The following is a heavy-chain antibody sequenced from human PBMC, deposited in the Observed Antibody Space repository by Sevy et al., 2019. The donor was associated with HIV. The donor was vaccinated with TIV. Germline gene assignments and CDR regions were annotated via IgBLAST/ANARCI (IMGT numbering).Heavy chain of an antibody. V-gene: IGHV3-23*01. CDR1: VFRFSAFG. D-gene: IGHD3-3*01. CDR3: AKAPYYDFWSHNYNNWFDP. CDR2: INGGGGST. J-gene: IGHJ5*02. Sequence: GGSLRLSCVASVFRFSAFGRAWVRQAAGEGLEWVSGINGGGGSTYYRNSVKGRFTVSRDNSKNTVYLQMNSLRADDMAVYYCAKAPYYDFWSHNYNNWFDPWGQGTLVTVSS.